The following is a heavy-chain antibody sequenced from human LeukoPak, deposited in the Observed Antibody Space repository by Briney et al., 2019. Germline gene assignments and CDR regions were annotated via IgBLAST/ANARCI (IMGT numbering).Heavy chain of an antibody. CDR3: ARGGSYLFDY. Sequence: GGSLRLSCAASGFTFSSYSMNWVRQAPGKVLEWVSSISSSSSYIYYADSVKGRFTISRDNAKNSLYLQMNSLRAEDTAVYYCARGGSYLFDYWGQGTLVTVSS. D-gene: IGHD1-26*01. CDR2: ISSSSSYI. V-gene: IGHV3-21*01. J-gene: IGHJ4*02. CDR1: GFTFSSYS.